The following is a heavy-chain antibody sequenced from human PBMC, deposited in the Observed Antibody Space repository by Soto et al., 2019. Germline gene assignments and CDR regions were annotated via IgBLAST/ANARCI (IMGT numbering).Heavy chain of an antibody. CDR1: GGSINSGDYY. J-gene: IGHJ4*02. CDR2: IYYSGST. Sequence: QVQLQESGPGLVKPSQTLSLSCTVSGGSINSGDYYWTWIRQPPGKGLEWIGYIYYSGSTYYNPSLKGGVTHSSDTSQNPFSLKLGSVTAGDPAVYYCCKDGFFGMSGYFDYLGQGTLVIGSS. CDR3: CKDGFFGMSGYFDY. D-gene: IGHD3-3*01. V-gene: IGHV4-30-4*01.